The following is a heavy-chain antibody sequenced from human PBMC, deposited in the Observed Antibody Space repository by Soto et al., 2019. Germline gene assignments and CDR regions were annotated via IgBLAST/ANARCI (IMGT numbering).Heavy chain of an antibody. CDR1: GGSFSGYY. CDR3: ARHDLLAPLDY. V-gene: IGHV4-34*01. J-gene: IGHJ4*02. D-gene: IGHD2-15*01. CDR2: INHSGST. Sequence: SETLSLTCAVYGGSFSGYYWSWIRQPPGKGLEWIGEINHSGSTNYNPSIKSRVTITVDTSKNQFYLKLSSVTAADTAVYYCARHDLLAPLDYWGQGTLVTVSS.